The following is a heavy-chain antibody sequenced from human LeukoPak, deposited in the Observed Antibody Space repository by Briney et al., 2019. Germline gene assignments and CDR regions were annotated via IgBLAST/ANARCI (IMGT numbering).Heavy chain of an antibody. CDR1: GFNFTTSW. D-gene: IGHD6-13*01. CDR3: ARQEPLATAAALDY. CDR2: IYPDDSDT. J-gene: IGHJ4*02. V-gene: IGHV5-51*01. Sequence: GESLKISCKGSGFNFTTSWIGWVRQMPGKGLEWMGIIYPDDSDTRYSLSFQGQVTISADKSISTAYLQWSSLKASDTAMYYCARQEPLATAAALDYWGQGTLVTVSS.